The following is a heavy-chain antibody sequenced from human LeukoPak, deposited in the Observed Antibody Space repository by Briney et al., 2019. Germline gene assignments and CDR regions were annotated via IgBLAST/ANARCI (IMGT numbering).Heavy chain of an antibody. CDR2: IIPIFGTA. D-gene: IGHD2-2*01. Sequence: GSSVKVSCKASGGTSSSYAISWVRQAPGQGLEWMGGIIPIFGTANYAQKFQGRVTITADESTSTAYMELSSLRSEDTAVYYCARDIVVALPYYYYYGMDVWGQGTTVTVSS. J-gene: IGHJ6*02. CDR1: GGTSSSYA. CDR3: ARDIVVALPYYYYYGMDV. V-gene: IGHV1-69*01.